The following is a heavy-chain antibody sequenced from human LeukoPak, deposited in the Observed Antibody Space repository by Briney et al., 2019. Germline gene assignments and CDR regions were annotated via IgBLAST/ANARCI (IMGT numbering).Heavy chain of an antibody. CDR1: GGSISSYY. CDR3: ARDRNAVGGRWFDP. V-gene: IGHV4-4*07. Sequence: SETLSLTCTVSGGSISSYYWSWIRQPAGKGLEWIGRIYSSGSTNYNPSLKSRVTMSVDTSKNQFSLKLSSVTAADTAVYYCARDRNAVGGRWFDPWGQGTLVTVSS. D-gene: IGHD6-19*01. J-gene: IGHJ5*02. CDR2: IYSSGST.